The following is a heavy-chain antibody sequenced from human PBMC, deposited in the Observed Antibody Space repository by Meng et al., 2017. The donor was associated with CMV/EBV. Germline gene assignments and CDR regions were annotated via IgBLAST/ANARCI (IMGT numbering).Heavy chain of an antibody. CDR1: GFTFSNAW. J-gene: IGHJ4*02. D-gene: IGHD2-2*01. CDR2: IKSKTDGGTT. CDR3: AIQLGYCSSTSCERDFDY. V-gene: IGHV3-15*01. Sequence: GGSLRLSCAASGFTFSNAWMSWVRQAPGKGLEWVGRIKSKTDGGTTDYAAPVKGRFTISRDDSKNTLYLQMNSLKTEDTAVYYCAIQLGYCSSTSCERDFDYWGQGTLVTVSS.